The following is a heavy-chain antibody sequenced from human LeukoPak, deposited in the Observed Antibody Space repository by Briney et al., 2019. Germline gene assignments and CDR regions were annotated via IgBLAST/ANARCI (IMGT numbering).Heavy chain of an antibody. CDR3: AREGGYDILTGYYNWFDP. CDR2: INHSGST. V-gene: IGHV4-34*01. J-gene: IGHJ5*02. CDR1: GGSFSGYY. D-gene: IGHD3-9*01. Sequence: SETLSLTCAVYGGSFSGYYWSWIPDPPGKGLEWIGEINHSGSTNYNPSLKSRVTISVDTSKNQFSLKLSSVTAADTAVYYCAREGGYDILTGYYNWFDPWGQGTLVTVSS.